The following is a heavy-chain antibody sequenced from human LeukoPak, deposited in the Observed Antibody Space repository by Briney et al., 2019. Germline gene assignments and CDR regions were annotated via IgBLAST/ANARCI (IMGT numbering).Heavy chain of an antibody. Sequence: PSQTLSLTCNVSGGSISSGGHYWSWIRQPPGKGLEWIGYIYHSGSTYYNPSLKSRVTISVDRSKNQFSLKLSSVTAADTAVYYCARAGKIPFDYWGQGTLVPVSS. CDR2: IYHSGST. J-gene: IGHJ4*02. CDR3: ARAGKIPFDY. V-gene: IGHV4-30-2*01. CDR1: GGSISSGGHY.